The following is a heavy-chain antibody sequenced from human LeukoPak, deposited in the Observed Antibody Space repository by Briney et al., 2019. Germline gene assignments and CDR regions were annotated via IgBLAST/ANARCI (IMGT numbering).Heavy chain of an antibody. V-gene: IGHV3-23*01. CDR1: GITLSNYG. CDR3: AKRGVVIRVILVGFHKEAYYFDS. CDR2: ISGSGGST. Sequence: PGGSLRLSCAVSGITLSNYGMTWVRQAPGKGLEWVAGISGSGGSTNYADSVKGRFTISRDNPKNTLYLRMNSLRAEDTAVYFCAKRGVVIRVILVGFHKEAYYFDSWGQGAPVTVSS. D-gene: IGHD3-22*01. J-gene: IGHJ4*02.